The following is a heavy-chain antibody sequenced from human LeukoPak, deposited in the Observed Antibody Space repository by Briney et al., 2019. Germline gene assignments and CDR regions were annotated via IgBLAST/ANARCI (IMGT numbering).Heavy chain of an antibody. CDR1: GFTFDDYA. J-gene: IGHJ3*02. CDR2: ISWNSGSI. CDR3: AKDASSGWRHDAFDI. D-gene: IGHD6-19*01. Sequence: GGSLRLSCAASGFTFDDYAMHWVRQAPGKGLEWVSRISWNSGSIGYADSVKGRFTISRDNAKNSLYLQMNSLRAEDTALYYCAKDASSGWRHDAFDIWGQGTMVTVSS. V-gene: IGHV3-9*01.